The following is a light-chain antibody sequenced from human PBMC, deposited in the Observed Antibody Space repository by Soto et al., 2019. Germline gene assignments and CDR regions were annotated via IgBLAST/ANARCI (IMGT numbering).Light chain of an antibody. Sequence: QSVLTQPASVSGSPGQSITISCIGSSDDIGGSQYVSWYQEHPGRAPKLIIYEVANRPSGVSDRFSGSKSGNTASLSISGLQDDDEADYYCATWDDDLNAAVFGGGTQLTVL. CDR3: ATWDDDLNAAV. CDR2: EVA. V-gene: IGLV2-14*01. CDR1: SDDIGGSQY. J-gene: IGLJ7*01.